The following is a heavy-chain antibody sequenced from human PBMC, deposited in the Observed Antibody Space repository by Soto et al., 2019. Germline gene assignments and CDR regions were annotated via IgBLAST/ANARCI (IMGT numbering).Heavy chain of an antibody. Sequence: QVQLVESGGGVVQPGRSLRLSCAASGFTFSSYGMHWVRQAPGKGLEWVAVISYDGSNKYYADSVKGRFTISRDNSKNTLYLQMSSLRAEDTAVYYCAKASLAAAYDYWGQGTLVTVSS. CDR1: GFTFSSYG. D-gene: IGHD6-13*01. CDR2: ISYDGSNK. J-gene: IGHJ4*02. V-gene: IGHV3-30*18. CDR3: AKASLAAAYDY.